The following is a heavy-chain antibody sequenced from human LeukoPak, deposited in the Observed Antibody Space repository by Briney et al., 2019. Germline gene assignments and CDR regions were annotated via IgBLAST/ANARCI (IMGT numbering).Heavy chain of an antibody. CDR3: ARTGFLEWLSAHNHFDY. CDR1: GYTFTSYG. D-gene: IGHD3-3*01. J-gene: IGHJ4*02. V-gene: IGHV1-18*01. CDR2: ISAYNGNT. Sequence: ASVKVSCKASGYTFTSYGISWVRQDPGQGLEWMGWISAYNGNTNYAQKLQGRVTMTTDTSTSTAYMELRSLRSDDTAVYYCARTGFLEWLSAHNHFDYWGQGTLVTVSS.